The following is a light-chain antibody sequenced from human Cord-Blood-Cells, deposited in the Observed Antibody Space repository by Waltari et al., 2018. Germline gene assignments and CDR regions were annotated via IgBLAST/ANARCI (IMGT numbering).Light chain of an antibody. J-gene: IGLJ2*01. CDR1: SRDVGGYTY. CDR2: DVS. CDR3: SSYTSSSNVV. Sequence: QSALTQPASVSGSPGQSITISCTGTSRDVGGYTYVSWYQQHPGNAPKLMIYDVSNRPSGVSNRFSGSKSGTTASLTISGLQAEDEADYYCSSYTSSSNVVFGGGTKLTVL. V-gene: IGLV2-14*01.